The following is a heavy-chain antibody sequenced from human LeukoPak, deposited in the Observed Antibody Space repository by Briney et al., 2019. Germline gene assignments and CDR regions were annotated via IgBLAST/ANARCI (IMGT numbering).Heavy chain of an antibody. J-gene: IGHJ6*03. CDR2: ISSASSTI. Sequence: GGSLRLSCTASSGYSMNWVRQAPGKGLEWVAYISSASSTIYYADSGEGRFTIPRDNAQNSLNLQMNSLRAEDTAVYYCAREGVGYGYFGYMDVWGKGTTVTVSS. V-gene: IGHV3-48*04. D-gene: IGHD5-18*01. CDR3: AREGVGYGYFGYMDV. CDR1: SGYS.